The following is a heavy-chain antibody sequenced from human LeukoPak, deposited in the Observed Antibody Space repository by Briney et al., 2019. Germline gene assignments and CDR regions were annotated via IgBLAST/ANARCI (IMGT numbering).Heavy chain of an antibody. CDR1: GGSISSYY. CDR3: ARVTGYMIEDYFDY. Sequence: SETLSLTCTASGGSISSYYWSWIRQPPGKGLEWIGYIYYSGSTNYNPSLKSRVTISVDTSKNQFSLRLSSVTAADTAVYYCARVTGYMIEDYFDYWGQGTLVTVSS. D-gene: IGHD3-22*01. CDR2: IYYSGST. V-gene: IGHV4-59*01. J-gene: IGHJ4*02.